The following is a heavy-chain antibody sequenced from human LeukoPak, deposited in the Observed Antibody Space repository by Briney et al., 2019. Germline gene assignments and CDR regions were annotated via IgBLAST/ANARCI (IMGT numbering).Heavy chain of an antibody. CDR3: AKDFRIGYSAHFDY. V-gene: IGHV3-23*01. Sequence: GESLRLSCVGSGFTFRSHAMSWVRQAPEKGLEFVSGIYENGGTTYYADSVKGRFSISRDNSKNTLYLQMDSLRGEDTAVYYCAKDFRIGYSAHFDYWGQGALSPSPQ. CDR2: IYENGGTT. CDR1: GFTFRSHA. D-gene: IGHD2-21*01. J-gene: IGHJ4*02.